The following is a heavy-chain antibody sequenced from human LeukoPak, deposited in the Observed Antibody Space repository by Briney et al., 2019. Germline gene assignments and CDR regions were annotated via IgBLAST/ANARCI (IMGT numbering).Heavy chain of an antibody. Sequence: PGGSLRLSCAASGFTFSSYAMNWVRQAPGKGLEWVSAINGRGDNTYYADSVKGRFTISRDHSKSTLFLQMNSLRAEDTAIYYCAKDRVSPGFNLFDPWGQGTLVTVSS. CDR3: AKDRVSPGFNLFDP. D-gene: IGHD2/OR15-2a*01. V-gene: IGHV3-23*01. CDR2: INGRGDNT. J-gene: IGHJ5*02. CDR1: GFTFSSYA.